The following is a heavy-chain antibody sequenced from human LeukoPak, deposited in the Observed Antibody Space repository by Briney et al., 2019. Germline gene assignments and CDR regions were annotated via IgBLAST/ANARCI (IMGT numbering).Heavy chain of an antibody. CDR1: GYTFTSYY. J-gene: IGHJ4*02. D-gene: IGHD7-27*01. CDR2: INPSGGST. CDR3: ARGRGINWGSFDY. Sequence: ASVKVSCKASGYTFTSYYMHWVRQAPGQGLEWMGTINPSGGSTTYAQRFQDRVTMTRDTSTSTVYMELSSLRSEDTAVYYCARGRGINWGSFDYWGQGTLVTVSS. V-gene: IGHV1-46*01.